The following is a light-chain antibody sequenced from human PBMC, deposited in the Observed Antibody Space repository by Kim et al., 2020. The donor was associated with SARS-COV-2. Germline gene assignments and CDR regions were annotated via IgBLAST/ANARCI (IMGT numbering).Light chain of an antibody. CDR2: GKN. CDR1: SLRSYY. V-gene: IGLV3-19*01. Sequence: VALGQTVRVKCQGDSLRSYYASWYQQKPGQAPVLVIYGKNNGPSGIPDRFSGSSSGNTASLTITGAQAEDEADYYCNSRDSSGNRVFGGGTKLTVL. CDR3: NSRDSSGNRV. J-gene: IGLJ3*02.